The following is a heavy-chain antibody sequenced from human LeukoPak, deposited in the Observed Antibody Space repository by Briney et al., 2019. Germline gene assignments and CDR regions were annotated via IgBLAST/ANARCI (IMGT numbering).Heavy chain of an antibody. CDR1: GFTFSSYA. D-gene: IGHD3-22*01. CDR3: AREMLGLLLRNPRNPFDY. Sequence: QPGGSLRLSCAASGFTFSSYAMHWVRQAPGKGLEWVAVISYDGSNKYYADSVKGRFTISRDNSKNTLYLQMNSLRAEDTAVYYCAREMLGLLLRNPRNPFDYWGQGTLVTVSS. V-gene: IGHV3-30-3*01. CDR2: ISYDGSNK. J-gene: IGHJ4*02.